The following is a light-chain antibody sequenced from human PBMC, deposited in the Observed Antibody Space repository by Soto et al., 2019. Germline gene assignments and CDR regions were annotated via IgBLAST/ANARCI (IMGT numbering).Light chain of an antibody. V-gene: IGKV3-20*01. CDR2: GAS. Sequence: EIVLTQSPGTLSLSPGERATLSCRASQSVSSSYLAWYQQKPGQAPRLLIYGASSRATGIPDRFSGSGSGTDFPLTISRLEPEDFAVSHCQPYGSSPPTTFGTGTKVEIK. J-gene: IGKJ1*01. CDR1: QSVSSSY. CDR3: QPYGSSPPTT.